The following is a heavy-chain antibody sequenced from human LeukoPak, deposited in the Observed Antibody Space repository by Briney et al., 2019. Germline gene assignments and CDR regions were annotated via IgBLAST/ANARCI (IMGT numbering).Heavy chain of an antibody. J-gene: IGHJ4*02. D-gene: IGHD6-13*01. CDR1: GGSISRGGYY. CDR3: ARGLAAYSSPKTLDY. Sequence: PSQTLSLTCTVSGGSISRGGYYWRWIRQHPGKGRDWIVYIYYSGSTYYNPSLKSRLTISLDTSKSQFSLKLSSVTAADTAVYYCARGLAAYSSPKTLDYGGEGTLVTVSS. V-gene: IGHV4-31*03. CDR2: IYYSGST.